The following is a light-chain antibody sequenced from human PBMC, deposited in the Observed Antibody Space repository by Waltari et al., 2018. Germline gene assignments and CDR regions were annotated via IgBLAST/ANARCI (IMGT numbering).Light chain of an antibody. J-gene: IGKJ2*01. V-gene: IGKV1-9*01. CDR1: QGISNY. CDR2: AAS. Sequence: DIQLTQSPSFLSASVGDRVTITCRASQGISNYLAWYQQRTGKAPTLLIYAASTLQSGVPSRFSGSGSGTEFTLTITSLQPEDFATYYCQQLNSYRYTFGQGTKLEIK. CDR3: QQLNSYRYT.